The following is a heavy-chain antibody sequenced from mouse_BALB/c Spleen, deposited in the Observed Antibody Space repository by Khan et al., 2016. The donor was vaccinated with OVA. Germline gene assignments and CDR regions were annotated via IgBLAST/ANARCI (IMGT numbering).Heavy chain of an antibody. CDR1: GFNIKDTH. D-gene: IGHD4-1*01. V-gene: IGHV14-3*02. CDR3: APAGTGDYFDY. J-gene: IGHJ2*01. Sequence: EVQLQESGAELVKPGASVKLSCTASGFNIKDTHMHWVKQRPEQGLEWIGRIDPANDNSKYDPRFQGKAPIPADTSSNTAYLHLSSLTSEDTAVYYCAPAGTGDYFDYWGQGTTLTVSS. CDR2: IDPANDNS.